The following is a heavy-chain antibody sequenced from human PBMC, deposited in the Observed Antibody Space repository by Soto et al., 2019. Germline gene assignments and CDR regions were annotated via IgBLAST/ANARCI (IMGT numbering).Heavy chain of an antibody. D-gene: IGHD3-22*01. CDR1: GGSISGYY. CDR3: ARVQNSSQSYRWFDP. J-gene: IGHJ5*02. CDR2: IYSSGST. V-gene: IGHV4-4*07. Sequence: SETLSLTCTVSGGSISGYYWTWIRQAAGKGLEYIGRIYSSGSTNFSPSLKSRVAMSVDKSQNQFSLKLTSMTAADTAIYYCARVQNSSQSYRWFDPWGQGTLVTVSS.